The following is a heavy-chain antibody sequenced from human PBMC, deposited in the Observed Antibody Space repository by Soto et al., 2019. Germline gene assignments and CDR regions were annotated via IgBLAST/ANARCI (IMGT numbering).Heavy chain of an antibody. Sequence: PSETLSLTXTVSGGSISSYYWSWIRQPPGKGLEWIGYIYYSGSTNYNPSLKSRVTISVDTSKNQFSLKLSSVTAADTAVYYCARDIQWRDYGGNSKPSGMDVWGQGTTVTVSS. J-gene: IGHJ6*02. D-gene: IGHD4-17*01. V-gene: IGHV4-59*01. CDR1: GGSISSYY. CDR3: ARDIQWRDYGGNSKPSGMDV. CDR2: IYYSGST.